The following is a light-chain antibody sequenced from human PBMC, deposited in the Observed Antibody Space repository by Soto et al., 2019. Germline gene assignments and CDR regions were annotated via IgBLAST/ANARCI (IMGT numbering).Light chain of an antibody. CDR2: GNS. V-gene: IGLV1-40*01. J-gene: IGLJ1*01. CDR1: SSNIGAGYD. Sequence: QSVLTRPPSVSGAPGQRVTISCTGSSSNIGAGYDVHWYQQLPGTAPKLLIYGNSNRPSGVPDRFSGSKSGTSASLAITGLQAEDEADYYCQSYDSSLSGLYVFGTGTKVTAL. CDR3: QSYDSSLSGLYV.